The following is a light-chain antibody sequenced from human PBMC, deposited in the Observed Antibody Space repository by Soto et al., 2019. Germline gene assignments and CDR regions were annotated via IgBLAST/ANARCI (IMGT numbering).Light chain of an antibody. Sequence: EIVMTPSPATLSVSPGERATLSCRASQNVNNNLAWYQQKPCQAPRLLIHAVSTRATGIPARFSGSGSGTDFTLTISSLEPEDFAVYYGQQYNNWPTITFGQGTKLDIK. J-gene: IGKJ5*01. CDR3: QQYNNWPTIT. V-gene: IGKV3-15*01. CDR2: AVS. CDR1: QNVNNN.